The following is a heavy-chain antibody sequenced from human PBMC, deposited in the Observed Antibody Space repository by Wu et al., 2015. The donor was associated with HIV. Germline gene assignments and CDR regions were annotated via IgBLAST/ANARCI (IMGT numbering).Heavy chain of an antibody. CDR1: GYIFTTYY. J-gene: IGHJ4*02. D-gene: IGHD5-18*01. Sequence: QVQLVQSGAEVKKPGASVKVSCKASGYIFTTYYVHWVRQAPGQGLEWMGVINPSGSSTTYTQKFQGRVTMTRDTSTSTVYMDVSSLRSADTAVYYCAGGGGRTSMDPFDFWGQGTLVTVSS. V-gene: IGHV1-46*01. CDR2: INPSGSST. CDR3: AGGGGRTSMDPFDF.